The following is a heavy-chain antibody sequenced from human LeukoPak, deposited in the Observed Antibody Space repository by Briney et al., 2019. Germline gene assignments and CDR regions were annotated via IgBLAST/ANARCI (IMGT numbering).Heavy chain of an antibody. Sequence: PSETLSLTCGVSGYSISSGYYWGWIRQSPGKGLEWIGSIFHSGKTYYNLSLKSRVTISVDTSKNQFSLKLTSVTAADTAVYYCARGHIPDFWGQGILVTVSS. CDR3: ARGHIPDF. CDR2: IFHSGKT. D-gene: IGHD2-21*01. CDR1: GYSISSGYY. V-gene: IGHV4-38-2*01. J-gene: IGHJ4*02.